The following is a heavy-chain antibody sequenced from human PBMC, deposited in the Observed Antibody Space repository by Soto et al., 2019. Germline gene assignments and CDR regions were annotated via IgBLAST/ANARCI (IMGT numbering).Heavy chain of an antibody. CDR2: IYYSGST. J-gene: IGHJ6*02. CDR1: GGSISSYY. Sequence: SETLSLTCTVSGGSISSYYWSWIRQPPGKGLEWIGYIYYSGSTNYNPSLKSRVTISVDTSKNQFSLKLSSVTAADTAVYYCARLQPFYDYVWGSYRPYYGMDVWSQGTTVTVSS. CDR3: ARLQPFYDYVWGSYRPYYGMDV. V-gene: IGHV4-59*08. D-gene: IGHD3-16*02.